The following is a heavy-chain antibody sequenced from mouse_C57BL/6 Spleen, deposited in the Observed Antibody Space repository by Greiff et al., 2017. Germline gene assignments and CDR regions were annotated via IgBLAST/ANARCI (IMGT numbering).Heavy chain of an antibody. CDR1: GFTFSDYG. CDR3: ARPGDYYGSTWYFDV. V-gene: IGHV5-17*01. Sequence: VQLKESGGGLVKPGGSLKLSCAASGFTFSDYGMHWVRQAPEKGLEWVAYISSGSSTIYYADTVKGRFTISRDNAKNTLFLQMTSLRSEDTAMYYCARPGDYYGSTWYFDVWGTGTTVTVSS. D-gene: IGHD1-1*01. J-gene: IGHJ1*03. CDR2: ISSGSSTI.